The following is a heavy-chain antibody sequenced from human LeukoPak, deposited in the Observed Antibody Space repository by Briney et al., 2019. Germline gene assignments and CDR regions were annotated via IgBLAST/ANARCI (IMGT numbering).Heavy chain of an antibody. CDR3: AKDHYYDFWSGYFDY. D-gene: IGHD3-3*01. CDR1: GFTFDDYA. J-gene: IGHJ4*02. V-gene: IGHV3-9*01. CDR2: ISWNSGSI. Sequence: GGSLRLSCAASGFTFDDYAMHWVRQAPGKGLEWVSGISWNSGSIGYADSVKGRFTISRDDAKNSLYLQMNSLRAEVTALYYCAKDHYYDFWSGYFDYWGQGTLVTVSS.